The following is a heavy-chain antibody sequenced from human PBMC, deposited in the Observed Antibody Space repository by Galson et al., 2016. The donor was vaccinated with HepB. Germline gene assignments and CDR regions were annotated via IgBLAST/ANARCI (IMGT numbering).Heavy chain of an antibody. CDR3: ARASTPFYYDTSDYYFFDY. D-gene: IGHD3-22*01. CDR2: IYHSGST. Sequence: SETLSLTCGVSGDSFSDSTWWSWVRQPPGKGLEWIGKIYHSGSTSYNPSLKSRVTISVDKSKNQFSLKLSSVTAADTAVYYCARASTPFYYDTSDYYFFDYWGQGALVTVSS. V-gene: IGHV4-4*02. CDR1: GDSFSDSTW. J-gene: IGHJ4*02.